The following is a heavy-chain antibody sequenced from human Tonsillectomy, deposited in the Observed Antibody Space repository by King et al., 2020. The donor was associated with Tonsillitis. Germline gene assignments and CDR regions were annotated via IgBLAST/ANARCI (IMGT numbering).Heavy chain of an antibody. V-gene: IGHV4-59*01. CDR1: GGAISSYY. CDR3: VRSHGGY. J-gene: IGHJ4*02. D-gene: IGHD3-10*01. Sequence: QLQESGPGLVKPSETLSLICSVSGGAISSYYWMWIRQAPGQGLECIGHISNNVITNYITSFQSRVTISTDTSKNQISLKISSVSAADTAVYYCVRSHGGYWGQGILVIVSS. CDR2: ISNNVIT.